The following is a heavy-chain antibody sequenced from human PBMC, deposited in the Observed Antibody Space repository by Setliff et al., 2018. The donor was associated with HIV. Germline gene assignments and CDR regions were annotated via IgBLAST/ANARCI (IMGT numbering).Heavy chain of an antibody. D-gene: IGHD6-19*01. CDR3: ASPASGGSSGQYHY. Sequence: SETLSLTCTVSGGSISSSSYYWGWIRQPPGKGLEWIGSIYYSGSTYYNPPLKSRVTISVDTSKNQFSLKLSSVTAADTAVYYCASPASGGSSGQYHYWGQGTRVTVSS. J-gene: IGHJ4*02. V-gene: IGHV4-39*01. CDR2: IYYSGST. CDR1: GGSISSSSYY.